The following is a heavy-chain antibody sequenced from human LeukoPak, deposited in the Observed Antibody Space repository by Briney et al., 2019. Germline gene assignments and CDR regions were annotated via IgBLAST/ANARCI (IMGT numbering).Heavy chain of an antibody. CDR2: INPSDGDT. J-gene: IGHJ4*02. V-gene: IGHV1-46*01. Sequence: ASVKASCKASGYTFTSYYMHWLRQAPGQGLECMGIINPSDGDTNYAQRFQGRVTMTRDTSTSTVYMELSSLRSEDTAVYYCARGGYNSKFDNWGQGTLVTVSS. CDR1: GYTFTSYY. CDR3: ARGGYNSKFDN. D-gene: IGHD5-24*01.